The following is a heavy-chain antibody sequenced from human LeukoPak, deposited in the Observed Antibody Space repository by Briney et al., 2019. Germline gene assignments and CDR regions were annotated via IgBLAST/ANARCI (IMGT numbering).Heavy chain of an antibody. J-gene: IGHJ4*02. Sequence: PGGSLRLSCAVSGFTFSSYWMSWVRQAPGKGLEWVANMNQDGSEKYVDSVKGRFTISRDNAKNSLYLQMNNLRAEDTAVYYCARGGELLRPADYWGQGTLVTVSS. CDR1: GFTFSSYW. CDR2: MNQDGSEK. V-gene: IGHV3-7*03. D-gene: IGHD3-22*01. CDR3: ARGGELLRPADY.